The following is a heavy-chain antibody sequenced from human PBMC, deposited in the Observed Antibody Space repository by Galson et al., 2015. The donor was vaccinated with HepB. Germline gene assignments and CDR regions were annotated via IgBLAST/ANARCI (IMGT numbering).Heavy chain of an antibody. CDR3: ARVILSGGRSGWFDP. CDR2: INPNSGGT. J-gene: IGHJ5*02. D-gene: IGHD2-15*01. V-gene: IGHV1-2*02. Sequence: SVTVSCKASGYTFTGYYMHWVRQAPGQGLEWMGWINPNSGGTNYAQKFQGRVTMTRDTSISTAYMELSRLRSDDTAVYYCARVILSGGRSGWFDPWGQGTLVTVSS. CDR1: GYTFTGYY.